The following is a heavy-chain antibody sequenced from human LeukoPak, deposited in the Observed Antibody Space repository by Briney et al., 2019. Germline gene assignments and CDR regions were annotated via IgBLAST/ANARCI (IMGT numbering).Heavy chain of an antibody. CDR2: ISVYNGNT. Sequence: ASVKVSCKASGYTFTSYGISWVRQAPGQGLEWMGWISVYNGNTNYAQKLQGRVTMTTDTSTSTAYMELRSLRSDDTAVYYCARAKDSSGYYYLFDYWGQGTLVTVSS. V-gene: IGHV1-18*01. CDR3: ARAKDSSGYYYLFDY. D-gene: IGHD3-22*01. J-gene: IGHJ4*02. CDR1: GYTFTSYG.